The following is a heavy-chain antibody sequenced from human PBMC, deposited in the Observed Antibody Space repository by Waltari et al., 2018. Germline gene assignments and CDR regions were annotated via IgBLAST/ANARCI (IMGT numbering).Heavy chain of an antibody. CDR2: INTRSANP. J-gene: IGHJ3*02. D-gene: IGHD6-6*01. CDR1: GYTLSYTA. V-gene: IGHV7-4-1*02. Sequence: QVQLVHSGSELKNPGASVKVSSKASGYTLSYTALPWVRQAPGQGLEWMGWINTRSANPTYAQGFRGRGRFVFSLDTSVSTGYLQINSLKSEDTAEYFCARHSGSSLGDVLDIWGQGTVVTVS. CDR3: ARHSGSSLGDVLDI.